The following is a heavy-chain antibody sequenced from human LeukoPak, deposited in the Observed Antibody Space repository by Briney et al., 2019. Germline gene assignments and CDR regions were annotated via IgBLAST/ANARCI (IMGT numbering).Heavy chain of an antibody. D-gene: IGHD2/OR15-2a*01. J-gene: IGHJ4*02. CDR3: ARDSTVLLGY. V-gene: IGHV1-18*01. CDR1: GYTFTNYG. Sequence: ASVKVSCKASGYTFTNYGISWVRQAPGQGLEWMGWISAYNGNTNYALKLQGRLTMTTGTSTTTAYMELRSLRSDDTAVYYCARDSTVLLGYWGQGTLVTVSS. CDR2: ISAYNGNT.